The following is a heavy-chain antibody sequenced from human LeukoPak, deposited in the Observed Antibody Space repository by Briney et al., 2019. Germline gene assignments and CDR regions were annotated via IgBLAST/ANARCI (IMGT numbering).Heavy chain of an antibody. D-gene: IGHD2-2*03. CDR2: NNHFGST. J-gene: IGHJ4*02. Sequence: SGTLSLTCAVSGGSISSNDWWSWVRAPPGEGLEWIGDNNHFGSTLYNPSLKSRVTISVDNAKNHLFLKLNTVTAADTAVHYWARGRAMDRWGQGSLVT. CDR3: ARGRAMDR. CDR1: GGSISSNDW. V-gene: IGHV4-4*02.